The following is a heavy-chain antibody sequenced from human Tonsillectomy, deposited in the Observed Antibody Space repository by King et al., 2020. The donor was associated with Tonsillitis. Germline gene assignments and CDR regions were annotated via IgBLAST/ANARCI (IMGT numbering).Heavy chain of an antibody. D-gene: IGHD5-12*01. J-gene: IGHJ4*02. Sequence: EVQLVESGGGLVQPGGSLRLSCVGSGFTFNKYWMSWVRQAPGKGLEWVAIIQEVENERYYVDSVKGRFAIYRDNAKNSLYLEMNSLTAEDTGVYYCAKDRGRDGGYSYDYWGQGTVVTVSS. CDR2: IQEVENER. V-gene: IGHV3-7*01. CDR3: AKDRGRDGGYSYDY. CDR1: GFTFNKYW.